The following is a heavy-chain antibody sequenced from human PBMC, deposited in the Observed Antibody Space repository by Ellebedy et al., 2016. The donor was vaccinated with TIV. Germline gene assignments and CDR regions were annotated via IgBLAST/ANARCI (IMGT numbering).Heavy chain of an antibody. J-gene: IGHJ3*02. Sequence: SVKVSCXASGGTFSSYAISWVRQAPGQGLEWMGGIIPIFGTANYAQKFQGRVTITADESTSTAYMELSSLRSEDTAVYYCARDDYGVHQGAFDIWGQGTMVTVSS. CDR1: GGTFSSYA. CDR2: IIPIFGTA. D-gene: IGHD4-17*01. V-gene: IGHV1-69*13. CDR3: ARDDYGVHQGAFDI.